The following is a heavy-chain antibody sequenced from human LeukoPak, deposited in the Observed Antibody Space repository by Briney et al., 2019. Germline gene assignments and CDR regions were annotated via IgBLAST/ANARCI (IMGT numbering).Heavy chain of an antibody. CDR3: ASLAGWKNRPFDY. Sequence: GASVKVSCKASGGTFSSYAISWVRQAPGQGLGWMGGIIPIFGTANYAQKFQGRVTITADESTSTAYMELSSLRSEDTAVYYCASLAGWKNRPFDYGGQGTLVTVSS. D-gene: IGHD1/OR15-1a*01. CDR2: IIPIFGTA. V-gene: IGHV1-69*13. CDR1: GGTFSSYA. J-gene: IGHJ4*02.